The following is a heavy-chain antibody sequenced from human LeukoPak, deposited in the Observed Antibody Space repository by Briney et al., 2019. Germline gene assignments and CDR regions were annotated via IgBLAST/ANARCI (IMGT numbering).Heavy chain of an antibody. CDR1: GFTFSDYA. D-gene: IGHD3-9*01. J-gene: IGHJ4*02. CDR3: AKQQYDLLTGYYPFDH. V-gene: IGHV3-23*01. Sequence: GGSLSLSCAASGFTFSDYAMSCVRQAPGKGLEWVSGVSGGGGGPHSADPVKGRITISRDNSKNTVYLQMNSLSAEDTAVYYCAKQQYDLLTGYYPFDHWGQGTLVTVSS. CDR2: VSGGGGGP.